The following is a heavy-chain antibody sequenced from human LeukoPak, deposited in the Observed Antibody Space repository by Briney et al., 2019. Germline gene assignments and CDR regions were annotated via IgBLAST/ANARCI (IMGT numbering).Heavy chain of an antibody. V-gene: IGHV3-7*01. D-gene: IGHD2-2*01. Sequence: AGGSLRLSCAASGFTFSNYWMSWVRQAPGKGLEWVANIKQDGSEKYYVDSVKGRFTISRDNAKNSLYLQMNSLRAEDTAVYYCARDDCSSISCYHNWFDPWGQGTLVTVSS. CDR1: GFTFSNYW. CDR3: ARDDCSSISCYHNWFDP. J-gene: IGHJ5*02. CDR2: IKQDGSEK.